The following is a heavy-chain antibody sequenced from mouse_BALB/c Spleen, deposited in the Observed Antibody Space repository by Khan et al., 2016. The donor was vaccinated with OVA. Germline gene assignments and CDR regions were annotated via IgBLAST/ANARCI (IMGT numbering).Heavy chain of an antibody. J-gene: IGHJ2*01. Sequence: QVQLKQSGAELAKPGASVKMSYKASGYTFTTYWMHWVKQTPGKGLEWIGYINPTSGYTDYNEKFKERATLSADNSSSTTNMQQSSLTSEDSAVYYCTRDRIDYWGQGTTLTVSS. CDR3: TRDRIDY. V-gene: IGHV1-7*01. D-gene: IGHD2-14*01. CDR2: INPTSGYT. CDR1: GYTFTTYW.